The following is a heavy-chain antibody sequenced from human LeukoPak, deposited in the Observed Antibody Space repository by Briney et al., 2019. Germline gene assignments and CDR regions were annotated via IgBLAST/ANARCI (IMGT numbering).Heavy chain of an antibody. J-gene: IGHJ6*02. CDR3: AKGDGIVVVPAAIRWDYYYYGMDV. CDR1: GFTFSSYA. D-gene: IGHD2-2*02. Sequence: GGSLRLSCAASGFTFSSYAMGWVRQAPGKGLEWVSGISYSGGSTYYADSVKGRFTISRDNSKNTLYLQMNSLRAEDTAVYYCAKGDGIVVVPAAIRWDYYYYGMDVWGQGTTVTVSS. CDR2: ISYSGGST. V-gene: IGHV3-23*01.